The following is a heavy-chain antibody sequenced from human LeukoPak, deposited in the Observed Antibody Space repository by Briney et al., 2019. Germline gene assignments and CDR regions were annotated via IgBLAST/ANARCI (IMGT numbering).Heavy chain of an antibody. CDR2: IYYSGST. Sequence: SETLSLTCTVSGGSISSGGYYWSWIRQPPGKGLEWIGYIYYSGSTNYNPSLKSRVTISVGTSKNQFSLKLSSVTAADTAVYYCARDVMGQLVRGWFDPWGQGTLVTVSS. J-gene: IGHJ5*02. CDR1: GGSISSGGYY. V-gene: IGHV4-61*08. D-gene: IGHD6-6*01. CDR3: ARDVMGQLVRGWFDP.